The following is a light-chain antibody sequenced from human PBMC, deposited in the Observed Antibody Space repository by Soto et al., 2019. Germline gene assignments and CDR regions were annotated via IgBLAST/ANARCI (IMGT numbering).Light chain of an antibody. V-gene: IGKV1-9*01. CDR1: QGLSSD. CDR2: AAY. CDR3: QQLNSYPIT. J-gene: IGKJ5*01. Sequence: DIQLTQSPSFLSASVGDRVTITCRASQGLSSDLAWYQQKPVKAPKLLIYAAYTLQSGVPSRFSGSGSGTEFTLTISSLQPEDFATYYCQQLNSYPITFGQGTRLEIK.